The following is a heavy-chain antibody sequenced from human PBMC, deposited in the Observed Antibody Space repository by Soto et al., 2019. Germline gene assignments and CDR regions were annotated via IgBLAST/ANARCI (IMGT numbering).Heavy chain of an antibody. V-gene: IGHV4-31*03. CDR2: ISYSGST. J-gene: IGHJ4*02. Sequence: QVQLESSGPGLVKPSQTLSLTCTVSGGSISSVGYFWTWIRQHPAKALEWIGHISYSGSTYFIPSLRSRLSMSVDTSKNQFSLNLTSVTVADTALYYCARLDSGWHQTFDSWGKGTLVTVSS. CDR3: ARLDSGWHQTFDS. CDR1: GGSISSVGYF. D-gene: IGHD6-25*01.